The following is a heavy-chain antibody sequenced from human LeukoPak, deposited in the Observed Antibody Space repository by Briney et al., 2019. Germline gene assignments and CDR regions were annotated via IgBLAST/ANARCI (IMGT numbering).Heavy chain of an antibody. J-gene: IGHJ6*04. V-gene: IGHV3-15*01. D-gene: IGHD3-3*02. CDR1: GFTICTAW. CDR2: IKSEGEGATT. Sequence: GGSLRLSCVSSGFTICTAWMSWVRQAPGKGLEWLGHIKSEGEGATTDYAAPAKGRFAISRDDSKNMIYLQMSSLKIDDTAIYYCIAHFPYFYGFDVWGKGTTVTVSS. CDR3: IAHFPYFYGFDV.